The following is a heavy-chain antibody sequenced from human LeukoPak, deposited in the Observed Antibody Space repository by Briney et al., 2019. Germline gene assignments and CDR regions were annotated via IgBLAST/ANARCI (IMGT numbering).Heavy chain of an antibody. CDR1: GYTFTGYY. D-gene: IGHD2-15*01. CDR3: AGEAYRYGGSCYSY. J-gene: IGHJ4*02. CDR2: INPNSGGT. Sequence: GASVKVSCKASGYTFTGYYMHWVRQAPGQGLEWMGWINPNSGGTNYAQKFQGRVNMTRDTSISTAYMELSRLRSDDTAVYYCAGEAYRYGGSCYSYWGQGTLVTVSS. V-gene: IGHV1-2*02.